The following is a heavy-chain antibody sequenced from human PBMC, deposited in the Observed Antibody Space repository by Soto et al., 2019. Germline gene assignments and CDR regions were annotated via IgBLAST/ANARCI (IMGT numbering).Heavy chain of an antibody. J-gene: IGHJ6*02. CDR2: IWYDGSNK. Sequence: QVQLVESGGGVVQPGRSLRLSCAASGFTFSSYGMHWVRQAPGKGLEWVAVIWYDGSNKYYADSVKGRFTISRDNSKNTLYLQMNSLRAEATAVYYCARDWVSGYRNYGMDVWGQGTTVTVSS. D-gene: IGHD5-12*01. CDR3: ARDWVSGYRNYGMDV. CDR1: GFTFSSYG. V-gene: IGHV3-33*01.